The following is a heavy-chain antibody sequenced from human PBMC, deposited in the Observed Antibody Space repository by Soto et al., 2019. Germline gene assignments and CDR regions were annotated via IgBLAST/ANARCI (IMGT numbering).Heavy chain of an antibody. J-gene: IGHJ4*02. CDR2: ISGSGDTT. CDR1: GFTFSNAW. V-gene: IGHV3-23*04. Sequence: EVQLVESGGGLVKPGGSLRLSCAASGFTFSNAWMSWVRQAPGKGLEWVSTISGSGDTTYYADSVKGRFTISRDNSKNTLYLQMNSLRVEDTAVYYCANQVGTAATYYFDYWGQGTLVTVSS. D-gene: IGHD2-15*01. CDR3: ANQVGTAATYYFDY.